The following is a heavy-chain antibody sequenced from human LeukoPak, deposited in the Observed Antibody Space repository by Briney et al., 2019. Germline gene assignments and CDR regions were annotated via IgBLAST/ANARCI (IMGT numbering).Heavy chain of an antibody. CDR3: AELGITMIGGV. D-gene: IGHD3-10*02. CDR1: GFTFSSYW. J-gene: IGHJ6*04. Sequence: PGGSLRLSCAASGFTFSSYWMSWVRQAPGKGLEWGATIRQDGSQKYYVDSVKGRFTISRDNAKNSLYLQMNSLRAEDAAVYYCAELGITMIGGVWGKGTTVTISS. CDR2: IRQDGSQK. V-gene: IGHV3-7*01.